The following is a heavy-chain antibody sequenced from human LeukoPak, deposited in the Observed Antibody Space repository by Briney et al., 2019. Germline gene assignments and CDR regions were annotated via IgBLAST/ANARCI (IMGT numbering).Heavy chain of an antibody. Sequence: GGSLRLSCAASGFTFSDYYMSWIPQAPGKGLEWVSYISSSGSTIYYADSVKGRFTISRDIAKNSPYLQMNSLRAEDTAVYYCARDLTLTGYFDYWGQGTLVTVSS. CDR2: ISSSGSTI. CDR1: GFTFSDYY. J-gene: IGHJ4*02. V-gene: IGHV3-11*04. CDR3: ARDLTLTGYFDY. D-gene: IGHD1-14*01.